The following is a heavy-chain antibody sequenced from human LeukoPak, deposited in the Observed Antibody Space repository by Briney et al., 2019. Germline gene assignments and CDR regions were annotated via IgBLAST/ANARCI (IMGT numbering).Heavy chain of an antibody. CDR3: ARYLTGYYHYYMDV. CDR1: GFTFSIYD. Sequence: GGSLRLSCAASGFTFSIYDMHWVRQAPGKGLEWVAFIRYDGSNKYYADSVKGRFTISRDNSKNTLYLQMNSLRAEDTAVYYCARYLTGYYHYYMDVWGKGTTVTISS. CDR2: IRYDGSNK. V-gene: IGHV3-30*02. D-gene: IGHD1-14*01. J-gene: IGHJ6*03.